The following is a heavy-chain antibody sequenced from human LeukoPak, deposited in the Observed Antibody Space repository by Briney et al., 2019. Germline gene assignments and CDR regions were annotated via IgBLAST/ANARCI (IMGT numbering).Heavy chain of an antibody. Sequence: GGSLRLSCAASGFTFSSYWMSWVRQAPGKGLEWVANIKQDGSEKCYVDSVKGRFTISRDNAKNSLYLQMNSLRAEDTAVYYCARGGRGYSYEYYYYYGMDVWGQGTTVTVSS. J-gene: IGHJ6*02. CDR3: ARGGRGYSYEYYYYYGMDV. V-gene: IGHV3-7*04. CDR1: GFTFSSYW. CDR2: IKQDGSEK. D-gene: IGHD5-18*01.